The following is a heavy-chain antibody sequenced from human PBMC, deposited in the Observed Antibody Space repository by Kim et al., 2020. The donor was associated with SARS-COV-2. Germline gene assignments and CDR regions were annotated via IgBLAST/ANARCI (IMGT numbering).Heavy chain of an antibody. CDR1: DFIVSTDF. V-gene: IGHV3-53*01. Sequence: GGSLRLSCTASDFIVSTDFMGWVRQAPGQGLEWVSVINSAGSLYYMDSVKGRFTISRDNSKNTLYLQMNSLRDEYTAVYYCSRGRGDNWGQGTLVTVSS. D-gene: IGHD3-16*01. J-gene: IGHJ4*02. CDR2: INSAGSL. CDR3: SRGRGDN.